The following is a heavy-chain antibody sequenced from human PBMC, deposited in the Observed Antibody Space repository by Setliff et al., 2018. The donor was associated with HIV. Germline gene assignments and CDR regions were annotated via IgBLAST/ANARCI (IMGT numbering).Heavy chain of an antibody. D-gene: IGHD3-22*01. Sequence: ASVKVSCKASGYTFTGYYMHWVRQAPGQGLEWMGWINPNSGGTTYAQKLQGRVTMTSDTSISTAYMEVSRLRSDDTAVYYCVRAYDQDFQHWGQGTVVTVSS. V-gene: IGHV1-2*02. CDR3: VRAYDQDFQH. CDR2: INPNSGGT. CDR1: GYTFTGYY. J-gene: IGHJ1*01.